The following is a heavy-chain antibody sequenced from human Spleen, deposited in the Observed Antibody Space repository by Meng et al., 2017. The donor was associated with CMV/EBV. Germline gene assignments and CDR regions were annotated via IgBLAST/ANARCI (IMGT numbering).Heavy chain of an antibody. CDR2: IYYSGST. D-gene: IGHD1-7*01. Sequence: SETLSLTCTVSGSSISSGGYYWSWIRQHPGKGLEWIGYIYYSGSTYYNPSLKSRVTISVDTSKNQFSLKLSSVTAADTAVYYCARDPIWRRYNWNYEGGWFDPWGQGTLVTVSS. V-gene: IGHV4-31*03. J-gene: IGHJ5*02. CDR1: GSSISSGGYY. CDR3: ARDPIWRRYNWNYEGGWFDP.